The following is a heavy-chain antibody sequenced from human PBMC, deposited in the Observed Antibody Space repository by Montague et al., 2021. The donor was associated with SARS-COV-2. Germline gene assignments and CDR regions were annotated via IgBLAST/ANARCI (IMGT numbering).Heavy chain of an antibody. Sequence: SLRLSCEASGFSFSFYAMSWVRQAPGKGLEWVSGIRGSGGSTYYADSVKGRFTISRDNSKNTLYLQMNSLRAGDTAVYYCARMDILTAYPDDYWGQGTLVTVSS. CDR2: IRGSGGST. CDR1: GFSFSFYA. D-gene: IGHD3-9*01. J-gene: IGHJ4*02. CDR3: ARMDILTAYPDDY. V-gene: IGHV3-23*01.